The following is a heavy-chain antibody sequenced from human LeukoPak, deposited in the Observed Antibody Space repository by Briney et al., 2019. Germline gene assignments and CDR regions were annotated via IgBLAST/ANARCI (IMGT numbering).Heavy chain of an antibody. CDR3: ARAMVRGVIIFVGAFDI. J-gene: IGHJ3*02. Sequence: SETLSLTCAVYGGSFSGYYWSWIRQPPGKGLEWIGEINHSGSTNYNPSLKSRVTISVDTSKNQFSLKLSSGTAADTAVYYCARAMVRGVIIFVGAFDIWGQGTMVTVSS. CDR2: INHSGST. V-gene: IGHV4-34*01. CDR1: GGSFSGYY. D-gene: IGHD3-10*01.